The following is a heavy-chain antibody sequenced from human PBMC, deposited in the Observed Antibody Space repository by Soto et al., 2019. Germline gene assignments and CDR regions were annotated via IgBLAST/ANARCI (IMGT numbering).Heavy chain of an antibody. CDR1: GGSISSGGYY. V-gene: IGHV4-31*03. J-gene: IGHJ5*02. CDR3: ARDSTPTYIVATGGWFDP. D-gene: IGHD5-12*01. CDR2: IYYSGST. Sequence: QVQLQESGPGLVKPSQTLSLTCTVSGGSISSGGYYWSWIRQHPGKGLEWIGYIYYSGSTYYNPSLKRRVTISVDTSKNQFSLKLSSVTAADTAVYYCARDSTPTYIVATGGWFDPWGQGTLVTVSS.